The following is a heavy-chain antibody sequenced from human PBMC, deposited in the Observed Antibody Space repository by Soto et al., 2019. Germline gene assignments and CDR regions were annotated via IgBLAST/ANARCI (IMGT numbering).Heavy chain of an antibody. V-gene: IGHV4-30-2*01. CDR1: GGSISSGYYS. Sequence: QVQLQESGSGLVKPSQTLSLTCDVSGGSISSGYYSWSWIRQPPGKGLELIGYIYQSGSTYYNPSLKSRVTISVDTSKNQFSLKLSSLTAADTAVYYCARHRGWGSPYYGMDVWGQGTTVTVSS. D-gene: IGHD3-16*01. CDR3: ARHRGWGSPYYGMDV. J-gene: IGHJ6*02. CDR2: IYQSGST.